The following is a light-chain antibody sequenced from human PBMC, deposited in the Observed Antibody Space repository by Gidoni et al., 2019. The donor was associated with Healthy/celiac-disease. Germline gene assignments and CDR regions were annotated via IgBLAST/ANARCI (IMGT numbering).Light chain of an antibody. J-gene: IGKJ2*01. Sequence: IVLTQSPGTLSLSPGERAILSCRASQSVSSSYLAWYQQKPGQAPRLLIYVSSSRATGIPDRFSGSGSGTDFTLTISRLEPEDFAVYYYQQYGSSPPYTFGQGTKLEIK. V-gene: IGKV3-20*01. CDR2: VSS. CDR3: QQYGSSPPYT. CDR1: QSVSSSY.